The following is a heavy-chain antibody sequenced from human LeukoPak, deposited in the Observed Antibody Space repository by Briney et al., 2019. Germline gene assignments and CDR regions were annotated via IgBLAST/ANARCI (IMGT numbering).Heavy chain of an antibody. Sequence: GGTLRLSCAASGFTFSSYGMSWVRQAPGKGLEWVSAISGSGGSTYYADSVKGRFTISRDNSKNTLYLQMNSLRAEDTAVYYCAKDQTYWYDKSGYYWGQGTLVTVSS. J-gene: IGHJ4*02. CDR3: AKDQTYWYDKSGYY. V-gene: IGHV3-23*01. CDR1: GFTFSSYG. D-gene: IGHD3-22*01. CDR2: ISGSGGST.